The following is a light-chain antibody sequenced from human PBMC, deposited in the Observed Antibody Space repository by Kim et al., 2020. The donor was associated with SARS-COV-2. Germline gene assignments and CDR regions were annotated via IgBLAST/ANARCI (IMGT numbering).Light chain of an antibody. CDR1: SLRSYY. V-gene: IGLV3-19*01. Sequence: ALRQTVRHTCQGDSLRSYYASWYQQKPGQAPVLVIYGKNNRPSGIPDRFSGSSSGNTASLTITGAQAEDEADYYCNSRDSSGNHVVFGGGTQLTVL. J-gene: IGLJ2*01. CDR3: NSRDSSGNHVV. CDR2: GKN.